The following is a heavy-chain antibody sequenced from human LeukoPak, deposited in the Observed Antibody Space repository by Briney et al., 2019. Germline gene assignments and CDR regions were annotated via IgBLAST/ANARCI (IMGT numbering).Heavy chain of an antibody. J-gene: IGHJ3*02. CDR1: GGSISSYY. V-gene: IGHV4-4*07. D-gene: IGHD2-15*01. Sequence: SETLSLTCTVSGGSISSYYWSWIRQPAGKGLEWIGRIYTSGSTNYNPSLKSQVTMSVDTSKNQFSLKLSSVTAADTAVYYCATSGCSGGSCYSFFPTDEDAFDIWGQGTMVTVSS. CDR2: IYTSGST. CDR3: ATSGCSGGSCYSFFPTDEDAFDI.